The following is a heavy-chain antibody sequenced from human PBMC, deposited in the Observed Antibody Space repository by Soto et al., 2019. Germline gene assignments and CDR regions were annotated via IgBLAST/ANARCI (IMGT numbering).Heavy chain of an antibody. V-gene: IGHV1-2*02. CDR3: AKDLTRQLAYWLDP. CDR1: GFSFTGYY. D-gene: IGHD6-6*01. J-gene: IGHJ5*02. Sequence: ASVKVSCKASGFSFTGYYIHWLLQAPGQGLEWMGWINAHSGGTEYAQKFQGRVTLTRDTSISTAYMTLSSLRSDDTAIYYCAKDLTRQLAYWLDPWGQGTQVTVSS. CDR2: INAHSGGT.